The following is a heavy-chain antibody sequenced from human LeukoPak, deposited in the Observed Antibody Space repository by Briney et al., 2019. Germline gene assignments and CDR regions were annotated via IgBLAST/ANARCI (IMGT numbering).Heavy chain of an antibody. D-gene: IGHD3-9*01. V-gene: IGHV4-34*01. CDR2: INHSGST. CDR3: ARQDYGILTGYYLYWYFDL. Sequence: SETLSLTCAVYGGSFSGYYWSWIRQPPGQGLEWIGEINHSGSTNYNPSLKSRVTISVDTSKNQFSLKLSSVTAADTAVYYCARQDYGILTGYYLYWYFDLWGRGTLVTVSS. J-gene: IGHJ2*01. CDR1: GGSFSGYY.